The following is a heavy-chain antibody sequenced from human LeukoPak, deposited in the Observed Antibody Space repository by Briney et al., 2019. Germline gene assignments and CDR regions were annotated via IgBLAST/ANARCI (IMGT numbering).Heavy chain of an antibody. D-gene: IGHD2-2*01. J-gene: IGHJ5*02. CDR1: GYTLTDYY. CDR2: INPNSGAT. CDR3: ARVPRPIVVVPTAIARFDP. Sequence: ASVKVFCKASGYTLTDYYMHWVRQAPGQGLEWMGWINPNSGATNYAQKFQGRVTMTRDTSISTAYMELSRLRSGDTAVYFCARVPRPIVVVPTAIARFDPWGQGTLVTVSS. V-gene: IGHV1-2*02.